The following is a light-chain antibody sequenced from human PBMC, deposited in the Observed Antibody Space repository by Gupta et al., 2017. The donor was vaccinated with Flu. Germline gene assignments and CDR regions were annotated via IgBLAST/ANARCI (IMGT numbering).Light chain of an antibody. V-gene: IGLV1-44*01. Sequence: QSVLTQPPSASGTPGQRVTISCSGSSSNIGNRTLNWYHQFPVTAPKLLIYNNDQRPSGVPDRFSGSTSGTSASLAISWLQAGEEGDYFCAAWDDGLTGYVVFGGGTKLTVL. CDR1: SSNIGNRT. J-gene: IGLJ2*01. CDR3: AAWDDGLTGYVV. CDR2: NND.